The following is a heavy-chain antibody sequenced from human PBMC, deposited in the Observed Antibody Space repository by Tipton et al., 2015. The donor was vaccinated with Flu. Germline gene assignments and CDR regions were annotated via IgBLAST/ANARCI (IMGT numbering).Heavy chain of an antibody. CDR3: ARTRGGYCTSSSCYADYFDY. D-gene: IGHD2-2*01. CDR1: GFTFSTYW. V-gene: IGHV3-7*01. J-gene: IGHJ4*02. CDR2: INQGGSEK. Sequence: SLRLSCAASGFTFSTYWMGWVRQAPGKGLEWVANINQGGSEKYYVDSVKGRFTISRDYAKNSLHLQMNSLRAEDTAVYYCARTRGGYCTSSSCYADYFDYRGQGTLVTVSS.